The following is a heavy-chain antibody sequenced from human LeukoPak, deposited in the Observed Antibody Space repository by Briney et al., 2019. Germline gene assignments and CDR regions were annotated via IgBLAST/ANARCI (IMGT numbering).Heavy chain of an antibody. J-gene: IGHJ4*02. CDR2: IRYDGSNK. Sequence: GGSLRLSCAASGLTFSSYGMHWVRQAPGKGLEWVAFIRYDGSNKYYADSVKGRFTISRDNSTNTLDLQMNSLKAEDTAVYYCAKAPGSNMVRGGGTFIYWGQGTLVTVSS. CDR1: GLTFSSYG. V-gene: IGHV3-30*02. CDR3: AKAPGSNMVRGGGTFIY. D-gene: IGHD3-10*01.